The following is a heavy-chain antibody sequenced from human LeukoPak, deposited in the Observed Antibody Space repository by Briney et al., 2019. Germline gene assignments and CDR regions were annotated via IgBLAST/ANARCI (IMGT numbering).Heavy chain of an antibody. V-gene: IGHV3-33*01. D-gene: IGHD1-14*01. Sequence: PGGSLRLSCAASGFSLSNYGIHWVRQAPGKGLEWVAALLYDGNTKHYADSVRGRFTISRDISTNTFYVQMNNLTAEDTAVYYCARDHRPEIQYYYMDVWGKGTTVAVSS. CDR1: GFSLSNYG. J-gene: IGHJ6*03. CDR2: LLYDGNTK. CDR3: ARDHRPEIQYYYMDV.